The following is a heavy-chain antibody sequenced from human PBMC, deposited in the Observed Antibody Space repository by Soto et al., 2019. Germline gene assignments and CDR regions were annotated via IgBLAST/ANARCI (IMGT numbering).Heavy chain of an antibody. D-gene: IGHD3-3*01. J-gene: IGHJ6*02. CDR1: GYTFTSYY. V-gene: IGHV1-46*01. CDR3: ARGGPYYDFWSGYYGYYYGMDV. CDR2: INPSGGST. Sequence: ASVKVSCKASGYTFTSYYMHWVRQAPGQGLEWMGIINPSGGSTSYAQKFQGRVTMTRDTSTSTVHMELSSLRSEDTAVYYCARGGPYYDFWSGYYGYYYGMDVWGQGTTVTVSS.